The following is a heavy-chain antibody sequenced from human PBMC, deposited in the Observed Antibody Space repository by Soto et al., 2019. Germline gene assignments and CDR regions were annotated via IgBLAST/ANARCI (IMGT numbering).Heavy chain of an antibody. Sequence: PSETLSLTCTVSGGSISSYYWSWIRQPPGKGLEWIGYIYYSGSTNYNPSLKSRVTISVDTSKNQFSLKLSSVTAADTAVYYCARQNWDLTFDYWGQGTLVTVSS. J-gene: IGHJ4*02. CDR2: IYYSGST. D-gene: IGHD7-27*01. V-gene: IGHV4-59*08. CDR1: GGSISSYY. CDR3: ARQNWDLTFDY.